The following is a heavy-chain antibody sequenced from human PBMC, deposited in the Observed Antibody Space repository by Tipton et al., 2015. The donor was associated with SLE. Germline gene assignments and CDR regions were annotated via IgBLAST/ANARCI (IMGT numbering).Heavy chain of an antibody. CDR2: IYYSGST. Sequence: TLSLTCTVSGGSISSDYWGWVRQPPGKGLEWIGYIYYSGSTNYNPSLKSRVTISVDTSNNQFSLKLSSVTAADTAVYYCARGRAFDIWGQGTMVTVSS. CDR3: ARGRAFDI. J-gene: IGHJ3*02. CDR1: GGSISSDY. V-gene: IGHV4-59*01.